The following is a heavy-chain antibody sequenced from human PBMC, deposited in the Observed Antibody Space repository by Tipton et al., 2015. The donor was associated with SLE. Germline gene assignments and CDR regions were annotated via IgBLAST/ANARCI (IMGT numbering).Heavy chain of an antibody. CDR2: IHYGGST. J-gene: IGHJ4*02. Sequence: GLVKPSETLSLTCTVSGDFISSNTYYWGWIRQPPGKGLEWIGSIHYGGSTYNNPSLKSRVTMSIDTSKNQFSLKLSSVTAADTAVYYCAKDSGTYYFDFWGQGVLVNVSS. CDR3: AKDSGTYYFDF. D-gene: IGHD1-26*01. CDR1: GDFISSNTYY. V-gene: IGHV4-39*07.